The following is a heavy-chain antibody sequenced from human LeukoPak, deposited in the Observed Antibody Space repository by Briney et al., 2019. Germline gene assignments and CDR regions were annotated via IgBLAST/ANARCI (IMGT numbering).Heavy chain of an antibody. D-gene: IGHD2-15*01. CDR3: ARRGSSGFDI. J-gene: IGHJ3*02. CDR1: GGTFSSYA. CDR2: SIPIFGIA. Sequence: SLKVSCKASGGTFSSYAISWVRQAPGQGREWMGGSIPIFGIANYAQKFQGRVTITADKSTSTAYMELSSLRSEDTAVYYCARRGSSGFDIWGQGTMVTVSS. V-gene: IGHV1-69*17.